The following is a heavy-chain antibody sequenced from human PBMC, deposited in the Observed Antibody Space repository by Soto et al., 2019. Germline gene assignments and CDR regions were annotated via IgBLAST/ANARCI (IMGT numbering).Heavy chain of an antibody. CDR1: GGTFSSYA. D-gene: IGHD4-17*01. CDR2: IIPIFGTA. V-gene: IGHV1-69*13. CDR3: ASSTTVTTLAYYYYYGMDV. Sequence: SVKVSCKASGGTFSSYAISWVRQAPGQGLEWMGGIIPIFGTANYAQKFQGRVTITADESTSTACMELSSLRSEDTAVYYCASSTTVTTLAYYYYYGMDVWGQGTTVTVSS. J-gene: IGHJ6*02.